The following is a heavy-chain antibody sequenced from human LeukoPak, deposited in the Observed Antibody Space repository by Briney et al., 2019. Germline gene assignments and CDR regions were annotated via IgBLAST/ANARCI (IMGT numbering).Heavy chain of an antibody. J-gene: IGHJ4*02. CDR1: GFTFSSYS. CDR2: ISSSSSYI. CDR3: ARDRPSSSGFDY. V-gene: IGHV3-21*01. D-gene: IGHD6-19*01. Sequence: GGSLRLSCAASGFTFSSYSMNWVRQAPGKGLEWVSSISSSSSYIYHADSVKGRFTISRDNAKNSLYLQMNSLRAEDTAVYYCARDRPSSSGFDYWGQGTLVTVSS.